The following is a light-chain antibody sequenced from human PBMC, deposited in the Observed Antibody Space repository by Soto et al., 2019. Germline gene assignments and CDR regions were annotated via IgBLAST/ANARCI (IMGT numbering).Light chain of an antibody. CDR3: QQRLMT. CDR2: AAS. J-gene: IGKJ1*01. V-gene: IGKV1-17*01. Sequence: DIQMTQSPSSLSASVGDRVTITCRASQDIRDDLGWFQQKPGKAPKRLIYAASSLQSGVPSRFSGSGSGTEFTLTISSLQPEDFATYYCQQRLMTFGQGTKVEIE. CDR1: QDIRDD.